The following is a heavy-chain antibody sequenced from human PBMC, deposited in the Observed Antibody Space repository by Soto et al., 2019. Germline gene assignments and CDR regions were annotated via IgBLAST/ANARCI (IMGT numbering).Heavy chain of an antibody. D-gene: IGHD6-19*01. J-gene: IGHJ3*02. CDR3: ATRILGYSSGWGAFDI. Sequence: SETLSLTCTVSGGSISSYYWSWIRQPPGKGLEWIGYIYYSGSTNYNPSLKSRVTISVDTSKNQFPLKLSSVTAADTAVYYCATRILGYSSGWGAFDIWGQGTMVTVSS. CDR2: IYYSGST. V-gene: IGHV4-59*01. CDR1: GGSISSYY.